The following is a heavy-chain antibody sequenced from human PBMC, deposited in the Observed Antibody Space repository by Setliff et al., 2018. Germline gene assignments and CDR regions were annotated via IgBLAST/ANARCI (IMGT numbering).Heavy chain of an antibody. Sequence: PSETLSLTCAVYGGSFSGYYWSWIRQPPGKGLEWIGYIYSSGSTYYNPSLKSRVTISVDTSKNQFSLKLSSVTAADTAVYYCASGYSYYYYYYYMDVWGKGTTVTVSS. D-gene: IGHD5-18*01. CDR1: GGSFSGYY. CDR2: IYSSGST. V-gene: IGHV4-34*01. J-gene: IGHJ6*03. CDR3: ASGYSYYYYYYYMDV.